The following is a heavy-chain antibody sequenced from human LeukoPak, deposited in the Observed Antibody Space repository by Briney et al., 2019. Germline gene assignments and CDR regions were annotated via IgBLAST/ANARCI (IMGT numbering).Heavy chain of an antibody. CDR1: GFTFSFYM. J-gene: IGHJ4*02. CDR2: ISTSSHI. CDR3: ARDDNWNDKPFDL. D-gene: IGHD1-20*01. Sequence: PGGSLRLSCTASGFTFSFYMMNWVRQAPGKGLEWVSSISTSSHIYYEDSLKGRFTVSRDNAKSSLYLQMNSLTAEDTAVYYCARDDNWNDKPFDLWGQGTLVTVSS. V-gene: IGHV3-21*01.